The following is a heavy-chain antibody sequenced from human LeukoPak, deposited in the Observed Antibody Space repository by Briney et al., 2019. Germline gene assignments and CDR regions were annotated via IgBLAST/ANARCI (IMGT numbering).Heavy chain of an antibody. Sequence: PGRSLRLSCAASGFTFSSYGMHWVRQAPGKGLEWVAVISYDGSNKYYADSVKGRFTIFRDNSKNTLYLQMNSLRAEDTAVYYCAKAGGSSGFYFDYWGQGTLVTVSS. D-gene: IGHD6-19*01. J-gene: IGHJ4*02. CDR3: AKAGGSSGFYFDY. V-gene: IGHV3-30*18. CDR1: GFTFSSYG. CDR2: ISYDGSNK.